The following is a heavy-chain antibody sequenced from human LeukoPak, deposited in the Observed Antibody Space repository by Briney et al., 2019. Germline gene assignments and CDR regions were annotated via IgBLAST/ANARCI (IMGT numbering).Heavy chain of an antibody. J-gene: IGHJ6*02. CDR2: IHYSGST. Sequence: SETLSLTCTVSGGSISSGGFYWSWIRQHPEKGLEWIGNIHYSGSTNYNPSLKSRVTISVDTSKNQFSLKLSSVTAADTAVYYCARDGGYSYGFYYYYGMDVWGQGTTVTVSS. V-gene: IGHV4-61*08. CDR3: ARDGGYSYGFYYYYGMDV. D-gene: IGHD5-18*01. CDR1: GGSISSGGFY.